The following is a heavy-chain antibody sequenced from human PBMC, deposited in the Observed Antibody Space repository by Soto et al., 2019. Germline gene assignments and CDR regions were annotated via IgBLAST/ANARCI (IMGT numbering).Heavy chain of an antibody. Sequence: QVPLVQSGAEVKKPGASVKVSCKASGYTFTSYDINWVRQATGQGLEWMGWMNPNSGNTGYAQKFQGRVTMTRNTSISTAYMELSSLRSEDTAVYYCARLGRRLSSSFSYAYYYGMDVWGQGTTVTVSS. CDR3: ARLGRRLSSSFSYAYYYGMDV. V-gene: IGHV1-8*01. CDR2: MNPNSGNT. J-gene: IGHJ6*02. CDR1: GYTFTSYD. D-gene: IGHD6-6*01.